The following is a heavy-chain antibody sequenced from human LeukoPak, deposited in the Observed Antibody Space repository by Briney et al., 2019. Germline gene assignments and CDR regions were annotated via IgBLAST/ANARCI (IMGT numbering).Heavy chain of an antibody. CDR1: GFTFSSYG. V-gene: IGHV3-33*01. Sequence: GGSLRLSCAASGFTFSSYGMHWVRQAPGKGLEWVAVIWYDGSNKYYADSVKGRFTLSRDNSKNTLYLQMNSLRAEDTAVYCCARGCGKRDDALYGMDVWGQGTTVTVSS. D-gene: IGHD1-1*01. CDR2: IWYDGSNK. J-gene: IGHJ6*02. CDR3: ARGCGKRDDALYGMDV.